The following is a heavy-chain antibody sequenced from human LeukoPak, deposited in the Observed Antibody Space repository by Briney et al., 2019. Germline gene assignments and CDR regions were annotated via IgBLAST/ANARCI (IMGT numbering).Heavy chain of an antibody. J-gene: IGHJ4*02. CDR3: AKVQLGIGVDY. CDR1: GFTFSSFS. CDR2: ISGNGGRT. Sequence: GGSLRLSCAVSGFTFSSFSMSWVRRAPGKGLEWVSGISGNGGRTHYAESVKGRFTISRDDSKNTLYLQMNSLRAEDTAVYYCAKVQLGIGVDYWGQGTLVTVSS. D-gene: IGHD7-27*01. V-gene: IGHV3-23*01.